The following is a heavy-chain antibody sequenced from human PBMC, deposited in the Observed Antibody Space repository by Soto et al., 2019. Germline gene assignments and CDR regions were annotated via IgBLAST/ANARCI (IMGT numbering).Heavy chain of an antibody. V-gene: IGHV3-30-3*01. CDR3: ARDRTLFGTGSTYYFDY. J-gene: IGHJ4*02. CDR2: MSYDGSNK. Sequence: PGGSLRLSCAASGFTFSSYAVHWVRQAPGKGLKWVAVMSYDGSNKYYADSVKGRFTISRDNSKNTLYLQMNSLRVEDTAVYYCARDRTLFGTGSTYYFDYWGQGTLVTVSS. D-gene: IGHD1-1*01. CDR1: GFTFSSYA.